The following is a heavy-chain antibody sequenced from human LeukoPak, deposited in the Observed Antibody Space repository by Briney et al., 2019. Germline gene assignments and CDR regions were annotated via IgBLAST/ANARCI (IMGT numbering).Heavy chain of an antibody. CDR3: GKEGGA. J-gene: IGHJ5*02. V-gene: IGHV3-23*01. Sequence: GGSLRLSCAASGFTFSSFTMTWVRQAPGKGLEWVAAIGGRGTSTYYADSLEGRFTIARDNSKDMVYLQMNSLKVEDTATYYCGKEGGAWGQGTQVTVSS. CDR1: GFTFSSFT. CDR2: IGGRGTST. D-gene: IGHD3-16*01.